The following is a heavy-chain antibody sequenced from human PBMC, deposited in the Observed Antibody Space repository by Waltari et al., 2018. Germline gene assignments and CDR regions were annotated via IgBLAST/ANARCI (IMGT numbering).Heavy chain of an antibody. D-gene: IGHD4-17*01. J-gene: IGHJ4*02. CDR1: GGTFSSYT. V-gene: IGHV1-69*08. CDR2: IIPILGIA. CDR3: ARDLGHGDVEQTYFDY. Sequence: QVQLVQSGAEVKKPGSSVKVSCKASGGTFSSYTISWVRQAPGQGLEWMGRIIPILGIANYAQKFQGRVTITADKSTSTAYMELSSLRSEDTAVYYCARDLGHGDVEQTYFDYWGQGTLVIVSS.